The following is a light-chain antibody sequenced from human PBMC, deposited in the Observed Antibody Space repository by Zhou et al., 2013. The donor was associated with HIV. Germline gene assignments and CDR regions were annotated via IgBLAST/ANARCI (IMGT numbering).Light chain of an antibody. Sequence: DIVMTQSPLSLPVTPGEPASISCRASQSLLHSNGYNYLDWYLQKPGQSPQLLIYLGSYRASGVPDRFSGSGSGTDFTLTISRVEAEDLGVYYCMQALQTPWTFGQGTKVEIK. CDR1: QSLLHSNGYNY. CDR3: MQALQTPWT. V-gene: IGKV2-28*01. CDR2: LGS. J-gene: IGKJ1*01.